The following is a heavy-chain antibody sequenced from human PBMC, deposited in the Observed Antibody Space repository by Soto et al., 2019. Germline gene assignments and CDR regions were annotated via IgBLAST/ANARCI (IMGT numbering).Heavy chain of an antibody. CDR1: GYIFSKYW. D-gene: IGHD6-6*01. J-gene: IGHJ4*02. CDR2: IYPGDSDT. Sequence: EVQLVQSGAEVKEPGESLQISCKSSGYIFSKYWIGWVRQMPGKVLEWMGIIYPGDSDTRYSPSFQGQVTISADKSITTADLQWRSLKASDTAIYDCVVYSSTSGRHVDYWGQGTLVTVAS. V-gene: IGHV5-51*01. CDR3: VVYSSTSGRHVDY.